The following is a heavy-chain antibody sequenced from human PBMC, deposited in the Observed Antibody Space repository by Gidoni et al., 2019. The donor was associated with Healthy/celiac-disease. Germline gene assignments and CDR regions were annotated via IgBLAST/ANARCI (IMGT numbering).Heavy chain of an antibody. CDR1: GFPFSSYS. V-gene: IGHV3-23*04. D-gene: IGHD6-13*01. CDR2: ISGSGGST. CDR3: AKDDYGGWGIADL. J-gene: IGHJ5*02. Sequence: EVQLVESGGGLVQPGGSLRLSCAASGFPFSSYSRSWVRQAPGKGLEWVSAISGSGGSTYSADSVKGRFTVSRDNSKNTLYLQMNSLRAEDTAVYYCAKDDYGGWGIADLWGQGTLVTVSS.